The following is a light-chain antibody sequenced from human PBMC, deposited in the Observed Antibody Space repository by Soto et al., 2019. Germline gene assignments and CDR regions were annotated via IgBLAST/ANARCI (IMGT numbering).Light chain of an antibody. CDR2: DAS. J-gene: IGKJ2*01. Sequence: EIVLTQSPATLSLSPGGRATLSCRASQSVSSYLAWYQQKPGQAPRLLIYDASNRATGIPARFSGSGSGTDFTLTISSLEPEDFAVYYCQQRSNWPPTFGQGTKLDIK. CDR1: QSVSSY. V-gene: IGKV3-11*01. CDR3: QQRSNWPPT.